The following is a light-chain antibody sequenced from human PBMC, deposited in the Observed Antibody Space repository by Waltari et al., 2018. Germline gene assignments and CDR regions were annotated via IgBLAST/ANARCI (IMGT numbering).Light chain of an antibody. V-gene: IGLV4-69*01. CDR2: VNSDGSH. Sequence: QLVLTQSPSASASLGASVKLTCTLSSGHSSNVIAWHQQQPEKGPRYLMKVNSDGSHSKGDDIPDRFSGSGSGAERYLTISSLQSEDEADYYCNSRDSSGNRVVFGGGTKLTVL. J-gene: IGLJ2*01. CDR1: SGHSSNV. CDR3: NSRDSSGNRVV.